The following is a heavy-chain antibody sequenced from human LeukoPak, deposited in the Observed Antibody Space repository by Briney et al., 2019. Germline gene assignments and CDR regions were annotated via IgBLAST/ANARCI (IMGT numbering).Heavy chain of an antibody. V-gene: IGHV4-31*03. J-gene: IGHJ4*02. CDR2: IYYSGST. D-gene: IGHD3-3*01. CDR1: GGSISSGGYY. Sequence: KPSETLSLTCTVSGGSISSGGYYWSWIRQHPGKGLEWIGYIYYSGSTYYNPSLKSRVTISVDTSKNQFSLKLSSVTAADTAVYYCARGGVMSLVDYWGQGTLVTVSS. CDR3: ARGGVMSLVDY.